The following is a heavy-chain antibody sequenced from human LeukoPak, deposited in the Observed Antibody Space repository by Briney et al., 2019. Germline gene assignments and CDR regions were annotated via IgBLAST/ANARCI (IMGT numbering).Heavy chain of an antibody. CDR2: IRYDGSNK. CDR1: GFTFSSYG. D-gene: IGHD3-10*01. Sequence: GGSLRLSCAASGFTFSSYGMHWVRQAPGKGLEWVAFIRYDGSNKYYADSVKGRFTISRDNSKNTLYLQMNSLRAEDTAVYYCAKGTTSMVRGVPFDYWGAGPLVTVSS. J-gene: IGHJ4*02. V-gene: IGHV3-30*02. CDR3: AKGTTSMVRGVPFDY.